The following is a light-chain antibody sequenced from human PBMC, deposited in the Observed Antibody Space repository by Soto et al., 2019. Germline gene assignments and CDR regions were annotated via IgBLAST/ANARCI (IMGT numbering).Light chain of an antibody. Sequence: IQMTQSPSSLSASVGDRVTITCRAGQGIRDELGWYQQKAGKAPNLLISAASRLQSGVPSRFSGSGSGTEFTLTISSLQPDDFATYYCQHYNSYSEAFGQGTKVDIK. J-gene: IGKJ1*01. CDR3: QHYNSYSEA. V-gene: IGKV1-17*01. CDR2: AAS. CDR1: QGIRDE.